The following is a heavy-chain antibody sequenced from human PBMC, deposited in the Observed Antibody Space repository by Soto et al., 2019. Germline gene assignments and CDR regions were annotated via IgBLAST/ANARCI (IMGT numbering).Heavy chain of an antibody. CDR3: ARYRREAVAGYTLDN. J-gene: IGHJ4*02. V-gene: IGHV4-59*01. Sequence: SETLSLTCTVSGGSISSNYWTWIRQPPGKGLEWIGYVYNSGSTNYSPSLKSRVTISEDTSKSQFSLKVNSMTAADTAVYYCARYRREAVAGYTLDNWGQGILVTVSS. CDR1: GGSISSNY. D-gene: IGHD6-13*01. CDR2: VYNSGST.